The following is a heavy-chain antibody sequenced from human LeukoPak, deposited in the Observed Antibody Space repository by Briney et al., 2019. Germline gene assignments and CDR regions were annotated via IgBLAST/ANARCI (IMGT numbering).Heavy chain of an antibody. J-gene: IGHJ6*03. CDR1: GGSVSSSSYY. CDR2: IYYSGST. D-gene: IGHD4-11*01. V-gene: IGHV4-39*01. Sequence: SETLSLTCTVSGGSVSSSSYYWGWIRQPPGKGLEWIGSIYYSGSTYYNPSLKSRVTISVDTSKNQFSLKLSSVTAADTAVYYCARLDYTFLTTHYMDVWGKGTTVTVSS. CDR3: ARLDYTFLTTHYMDV.